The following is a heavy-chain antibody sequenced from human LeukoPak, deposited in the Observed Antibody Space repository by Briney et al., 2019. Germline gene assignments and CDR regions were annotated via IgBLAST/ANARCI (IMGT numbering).Heavy chain of an antibody. Sequence: SETLSLTCSVSGGSINSNNWWSWVRQPPGKGLEWIGEIFHSGRTNCNPSLKSRVTISVYKSKNHFSLKLNSVTAEDSAVYYCARVLWDPTVTSLSAPWGQGTLVTVSS. CDR1: GGSINSNNW. CDR3: ARVLWDPTVTSLSAP. CDR2: IFHSGRT. J-gene: IGHJ5*02. D-gene: IGHD4-17*01. V-gene: IGHV4-4*02.